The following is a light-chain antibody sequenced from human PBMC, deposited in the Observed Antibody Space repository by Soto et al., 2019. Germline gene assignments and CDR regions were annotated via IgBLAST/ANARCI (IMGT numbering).Light chain of an antibody. CDR1: QTISSW. Sequence: DIQMTQSPSTLSGSVGDRVTITCRASQTISSWLAWYQQKPGKAPKLLIYKASTLKSGVPSRFSGSGSGTDFTLIISRLEPEDVAVYYCQQYGSLPKTFGQGTKVDIK. J-gene: IGKJ1*01. V-gene: IGKV1-5*03. CDR2: KAS. CDR3: QQYGSLPKT.